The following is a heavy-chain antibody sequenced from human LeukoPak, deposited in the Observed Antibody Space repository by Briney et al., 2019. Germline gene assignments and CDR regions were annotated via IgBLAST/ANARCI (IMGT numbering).Heavy chain of an antibody. J-gene: IGHJ4*02. Sequence: GGSLRLSCAASGFTFSSYTMNWVRQAPGKGLEWISYMSSTSYTIYYADSVKGRFTISRDNAKNSLYLQMHSLRVEDTAVYYCARDMAEMAVDYWGQGILVTVSS. V-gene: IGHV3-48*01. D-gene: IGHD5-24*01. CDR2: MSSTSYTI. CDR1: GFTFSSYT. CDR3: ARDMAEMAVDY.